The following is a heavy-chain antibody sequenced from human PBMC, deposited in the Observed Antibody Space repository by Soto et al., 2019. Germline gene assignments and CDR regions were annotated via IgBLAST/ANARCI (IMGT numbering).Heavy chain of an antibody. V-gene: IGHV1-8*01. CDR1: GYTFTRYD. J-gene: IGHJ5*02. Sequence: QVQLVQSGAEVKKPGASVKVSCKASGYTFTRYDINWVRQATGQGLEWMGWMNPNSGNTGYAQKFQGRVTMTRNTSISTAYMELRSLRSEDTAVYYCARSAQEGNWFDPWGQGTLVTVSS. CDR2: MNPNSGNT. D-gene: IGHD6-25*01. CDR3: ARSAQEGNWFDP.